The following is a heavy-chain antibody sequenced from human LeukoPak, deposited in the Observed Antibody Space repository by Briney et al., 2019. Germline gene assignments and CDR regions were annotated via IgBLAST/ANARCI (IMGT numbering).Heavy chain of an antibody. CDR3: ARTYSNSGLEYFDF. V-gene: IGHV3-53*01. CDR2: IYNDGNT. Sequence: GGSLRLSCAASGFTVSSNYMTWVRQAPGKGLEWVSIIYNDGNTFYADSVKGRFTISRDNSKNTPYLQMNSLRAEDTAVYYCARTYSNSGLEYFDFWGQGTLVTVSS. J-gene: IGHJ4*02. D-gene: IGHD6-13*01. CDR1: GFTVSSNY.